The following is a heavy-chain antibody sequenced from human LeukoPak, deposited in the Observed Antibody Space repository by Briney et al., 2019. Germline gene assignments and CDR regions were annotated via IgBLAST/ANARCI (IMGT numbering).Heavy chain of an antibody. J-gene: IGHJ4*02. CDR3: AKGLYYYDSSGYPY. D-gene: IGHD3-22*01. V-gene: IGHV3-30*02. Sequence: GGSLRLSCAASGFTFSNYGMHWVRQAPGKGPEWVAFIQYDGSNKYYVDSVKGRFTISGDNSKNTLYLQMNILRVEDTAVYYCAKGLYYYDSSGYPYWGQGSLVTVSS. CDR2: IQYDGSNK. CDR1: GFTFSNYG.